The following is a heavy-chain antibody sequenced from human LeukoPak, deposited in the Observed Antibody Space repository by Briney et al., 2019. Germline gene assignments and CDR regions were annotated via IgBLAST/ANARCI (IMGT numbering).Heavy chain of an antibody. V-gene: IGHV3-53*01. D-gene: IGHD4/OR15-4a*01. CDR2: IYSDNT. CDR3: ARRAGAYSHPYDY. Sequence: PGGSLRLSCTVSGFTVSSNSMSWVRQAPGKGLEWVSFIYSDNTHCSDSVKGRFTISRDNSKNTLYLQMNSLRAEDTDVYYCARRAGAYSHPYDYWGQGTLVTVSS. J-gene: IGHJ4*02. CDR1: GFTVSSNS.